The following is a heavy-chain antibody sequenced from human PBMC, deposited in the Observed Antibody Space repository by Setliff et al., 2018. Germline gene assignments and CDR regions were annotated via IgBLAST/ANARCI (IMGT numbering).Heavy chain of an antibody. J-gene: IGHJ4*02. CDR1: GDPISNYY. CDR3: AASRAYTGAVEEWFLPKTFDF. CDR2: IYVTEST. V-gene: IGHV4-4*07. D-gene: IGHD3-10*01. Sequence: KTSETLSLTCTVSGDPISNYYWNWIRQPAGKGLEWIGRIYVTESTKYNPSLKSRVTLSIDTSKNQFSLKLSSVTAADAALYYCAASRAYTGAVEEWFLPKTFDFWGQGSPVTVSS.